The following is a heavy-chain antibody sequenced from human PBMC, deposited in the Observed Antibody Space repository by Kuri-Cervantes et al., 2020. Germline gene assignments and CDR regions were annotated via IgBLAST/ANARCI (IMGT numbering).Heavy chain of an antibody. CDR3: AKADEDIVVVVAATRTDYYYYGMDV. CDR1: GFTFSSYG. Sequence: GESLKSSCAASGFTFSSYGMHWVRQAPGKGLEWVAVIWYDGSNKYYADSVKGRFTISRDNSKNTLYLQMNSLRAEDTAVYYCAKADEDIVVVVAATRTDYYYYGMDVWGQGTTVTVSS. CDR2: IWYDGSNK. D-gene: IGHD2-15*01. V-gene: IGHV3-30*02. J-gene: IGHJ6*02.